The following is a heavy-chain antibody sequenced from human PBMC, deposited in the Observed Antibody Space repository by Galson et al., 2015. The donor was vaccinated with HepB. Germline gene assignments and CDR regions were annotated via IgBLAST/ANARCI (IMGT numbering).Heavy chain of an antibody. CDR2: IIPNFGTA. D-gene: IGHD2-15*01. CDR1: GGTFSSYA. J-gene: IGHJ3*02. Sequence: SVKVSCKASGGTFSSYAISWVRQAPGQGLEWMGGIIPNFGTANYAQKFQGRVTITADESKSTAYMELSSLRSEDTAVYYCARSCSGGSCYVLGASPDAFGIWGQGTMVTVSS. V-gene: IGHV1-69*13. CDR3: ARSCSGGSCYVLGASPDAFGI.